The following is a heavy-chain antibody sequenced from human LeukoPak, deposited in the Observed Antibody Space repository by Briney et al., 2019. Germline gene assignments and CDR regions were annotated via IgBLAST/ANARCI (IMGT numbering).Heavy chain of an antibody. CDR3: ANSRGVSAPLDL. J-gene: IGHJ4*02. CDR2: ISSSSTTI. V-gene: IGHV3-48*02. CDR1: GFTFSNYR. Sequence: GGSLRLSCAASGFTFSNYRMNWVRQAPGKGLEWVSDISSSSTTIYYADSVKGRFTISRDNVNNSLHLQMNSLRDEDTAVYYCANSRGVSAPLDLWGQGTLVTVSS.